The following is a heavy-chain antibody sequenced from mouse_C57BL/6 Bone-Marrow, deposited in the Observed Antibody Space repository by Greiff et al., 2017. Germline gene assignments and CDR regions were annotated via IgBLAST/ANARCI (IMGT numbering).Heavy chain of an antibody. CDR3: ARRDYGSSYGYAMDY. D-gene: IGHD1-1*01. CDR1: GFTFSSYG. J-gene: IGHJ4*01. Sequence: EVKLEESGGDLVKPGGSLKLSCAASGFTFSSYGMSWVRQTPDKRLEWVATISSGGSYTYYPDSVKGRFTISRDNAKNTLYLQMSSLKSEDTAMYYCARRDYGSSYGYAMDYWGQGTSVTVPS. CDR2: ISSGGSYT. V-gene: IGHV5-6*02.